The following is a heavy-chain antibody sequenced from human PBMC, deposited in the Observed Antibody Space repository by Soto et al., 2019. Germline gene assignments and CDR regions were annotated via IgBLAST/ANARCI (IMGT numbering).Heavy chain of an antibody. Sequence: GGSLRLSCAASGFTFSTFWMHWVRQAPGKGLVWVSRINTDGSKTTYAASVKGRFTISRDNAKKTVYLQMDSLRAEDPAVYYCATVATNSYNWLDPWGQGTLVTVSS. V-gene: IGHV3-74*01. CDR1: GFTFSTFW. CDR3: ATVATNSYNWLDP. D-gene: IGHD5-12*01. J-gene: IGHJ5*02. CDR2: INTDGSKT.